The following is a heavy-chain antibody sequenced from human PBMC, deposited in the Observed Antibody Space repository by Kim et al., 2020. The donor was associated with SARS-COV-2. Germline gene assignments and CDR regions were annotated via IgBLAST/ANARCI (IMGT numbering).Heavy chain of an antibody. Sequence: GGSLRLSCAASGFTFSDYYMSWIRQAPGKGLEWVSYISSSGSTIYYADSVKGRFTISRDNAKNSLYLQMNSLRAEDTAVYYCARSAPDKLRYFDWLLPPDYYYMDVWGKGTTVTVSS. CDR2: ISSSGSTI. D-gene: IGHD3-9*01. CDR1: GFTFSDYY. V-gene: IGHV3-11*01. CDR3: ARSAPDKLRYFDWLLPPDYYYMDV. J-gene: IGHJ6*03.